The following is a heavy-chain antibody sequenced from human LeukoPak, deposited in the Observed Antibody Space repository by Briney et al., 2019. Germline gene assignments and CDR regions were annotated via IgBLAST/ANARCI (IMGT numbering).Heavy chain of an antibody. V-gene: IGHV1-18*04. CDR1: GYSFNYYY. CDR3: ARDGFRGPSDY. D-gene: IGHD3-16*01. CDR2: INAYNGNT. Sequence: ASVKVSCKASGYSFNYYYIHWARQAPGQGLEWMGSINAYNGNTNYAQKVQGRVTMTTDTSTSTAYMGLRSLRSDDTALYYCARDGFRGPSDYWGQGTLVTVSS. J-gene: IGHJ4*02.